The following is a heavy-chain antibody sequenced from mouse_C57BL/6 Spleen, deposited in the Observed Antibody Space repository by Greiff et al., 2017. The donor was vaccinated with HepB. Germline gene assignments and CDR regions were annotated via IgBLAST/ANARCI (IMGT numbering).Heavy chain of an antibody. CDR3: ARTTIPMVERYFDV. CDR2: IHPNSGST. D-gene: IGHD1-1*02. V-gene: IGHV1-64*01. Sequence: QVQLQQPGAELVKPGASVKLSCKASGYTFTSYWMHWVKQRPGQGLEWIGMIHPNSGSTNYNEKFKSKATLTVDKSSSTAYMQLSSLTSEDSAVYYCARTTIPMVERYFDVWGTGTTVTVSS. J-gene: IGHJ1*03. CDR1: GYTFTSYW.